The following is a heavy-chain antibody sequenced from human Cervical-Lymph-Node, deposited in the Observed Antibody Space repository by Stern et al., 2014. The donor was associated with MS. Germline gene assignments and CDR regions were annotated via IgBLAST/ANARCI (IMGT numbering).Heavy chain of an antibody. J-gene: IGHJ4*02. V-gene: IGHV1-3*04. D-gene: IGHD2-21*02. CDR3: AREGPAYCGGDCYPQD. CDR2: INTGNGNT. CDR1: GYTFTSFA. Sequence: QVQLVQSGAEVKKPGASVKVSCKASGYTFTSFAIHWVRQAPGQRLEWMGWINTGNGNTKYSQKFQGRVTITRDTSASTAYMELSSLRYEDTAVYYCAREGPAYCGGDCYPQDWGQGTLVTVSS.